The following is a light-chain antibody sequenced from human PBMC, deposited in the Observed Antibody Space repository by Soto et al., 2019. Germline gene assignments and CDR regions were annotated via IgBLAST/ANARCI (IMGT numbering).Light chain of an antibody. V-gene: IGLV2-14*01. CDR3: TSYSRYSVLV. CDR1: SSDIGGYKY. CDR2: EVS. Sequence: QSVLPQPASVSGSPGQSITISCTGTSSDIGGYKYVSWYQQHPGKAPKLILFEVSNRPSGVSDRFSGSNSGNTASLTISGLQAEDEADYYCTSYSRYSVLVFGGGTKVTVL. J-gene: IGLJ3*02.